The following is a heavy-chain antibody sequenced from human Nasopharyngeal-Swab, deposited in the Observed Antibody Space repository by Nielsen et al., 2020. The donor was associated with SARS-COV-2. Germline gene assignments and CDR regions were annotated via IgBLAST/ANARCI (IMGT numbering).Heavy chain of an antibody. J-gene: IGHJ4*02. CDR3: ARDLTGGIYYYDSSGYDY. CDR1: GFTFSSYS. V-gene: IGHV3-21*01. D-gene: IGHD3-22*01. CDR2: ISSTTPYI. Sequence: GEPLKISCVASGFTFSSYSMNWVRQAPGKGLEWISSISSTTPYIYYADSVKGRFTISRDNAKNSLYLQMNSLRAEDTAVYYCARDLTGGIYYYDSSGYDYWGQGTLVTVSS.